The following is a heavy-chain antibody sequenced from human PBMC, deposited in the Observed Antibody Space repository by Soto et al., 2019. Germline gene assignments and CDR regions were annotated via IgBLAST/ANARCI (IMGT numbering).Heavy chain of an antibody. CDR2: IFYSGHL. CDR1: GASFGTYY. Sequence: SETLSLTGAVSGASFGTYYWSWFRPPPGEGVEWIDYIFYSGHLKDHPSCRSRLTMSVDPSKNQNSLRLTAVTAADAAVYDCAREGGGYRFDYWGQGTVVT. CDR3: AREGGGYRFDY. J-gene: IGHJ4*02. D-gene: IGHD1-26*01. V-gene: IGHV4-59*01.